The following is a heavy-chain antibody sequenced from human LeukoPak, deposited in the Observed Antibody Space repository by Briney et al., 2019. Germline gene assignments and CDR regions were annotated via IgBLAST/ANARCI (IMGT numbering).Heavy chain of an antibody. CDR2: IYYSGST. D-gene: IGHD6-13*01. Sequence: SETLSLTCTVSGGSISSYYWSWIRQPPGKGLEWIGYIYYSGSTNYNPSLKSRVTISVDTSKNQFSLKLSSVTAADTAEYYCARDAAGTWDNWFDPWGQGTLVTVSS. J-gene: IGHJ5*02. V-gene: IGHV4-59*01. CDR3: ARDAAGTWDNWFDP. CDR1: GGSISSYY.